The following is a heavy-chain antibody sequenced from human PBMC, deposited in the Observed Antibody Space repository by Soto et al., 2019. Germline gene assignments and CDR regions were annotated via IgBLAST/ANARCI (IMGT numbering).Heavy chain of an antibody. V-gene: IGHV1-69*02. CDR3: ARVSPLITMLGENNWFAP. CDR2: IIPILGIA. D-gene: IGHD3-10*02. Sequence: QVQLVQSGAEVKKPGSSVKVSCKASGGTFSSYTISWVRQAPGQGLEWMGRIIPILGIANYAQKFQGRVTITADKSTSTAYMELSSLRSEDTAVYYCARVSPLITMLGENNWFAPWGQGTLVTVSS. CDR1: GGTFSSYT. J-gene: IGHJ5*02.